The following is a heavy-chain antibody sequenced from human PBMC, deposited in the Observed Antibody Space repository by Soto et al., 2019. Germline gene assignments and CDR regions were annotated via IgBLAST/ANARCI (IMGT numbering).Heavy chain of an antibody. CDR3: AREEGTELDF. J-gene: IGHJ4*02. V-gene: IGHV1-2*02. Sequence: QVRLVQSGAEVKKPGASVKVTCKPSGYTFTDAYIHWVRQAPGQGLEWLGWINPKNGGTNYAQKFHGRVTMTRDTSSSTPFMELSSLNSNDTAVYYCAREEGTELDFWGQGTLVTVSS. CDR1: GYTFTDAY. D-gene: IGHD1-7*01. CDR2: INPKNGGT.